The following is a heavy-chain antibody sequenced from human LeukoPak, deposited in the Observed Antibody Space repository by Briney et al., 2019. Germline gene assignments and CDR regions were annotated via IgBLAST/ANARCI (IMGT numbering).Heavy chain of an antibody. Sequence: ASVTVSFKASGGTFSSYAISWVRQAPGQGLEWMGGIIPIFGTANYAQKFQGRVTITADESTSTAYMELSSLRSEDTAVYYCARPTDYYDSSGYQDWGQGTLVTVSS. CDR1: GGTFSSYA. CDR3: ARPTDYYDSSGYQD. J-gene: IGHJ4*02. V-gene: IGHV1-69*13. CDR2: IIPIFGTA. D-gene: IGHD3-22*01.